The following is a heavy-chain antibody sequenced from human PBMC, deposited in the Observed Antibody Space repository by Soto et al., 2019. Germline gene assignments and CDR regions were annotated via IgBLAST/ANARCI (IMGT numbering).Heavy chain of an antibody. CDR2: IYWNDDQ. V-gene: IGHV2-5*01. J-gene: IGHJ3*02. CDR1: GLSFGTSGVG. CDR3: ASMTTVATAAFDI. Sequence: QITLKESGPTLGKPTQTLTLTCTASGLSFGTSGVGVGWIRQPPGKALEWLALIYWNDDQRYSPSLTSSLTITKATSKNQVVLTMPNVDPVDTATYYCASMTTVATAAFDIWGQGIMVTVPS. D-gene: IGHD4-17*01.